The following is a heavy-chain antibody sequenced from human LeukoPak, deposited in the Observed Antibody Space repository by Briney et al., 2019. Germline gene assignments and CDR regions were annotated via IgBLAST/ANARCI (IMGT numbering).Heavy chain of an antibody. CDR3: ARVGYYDSSGLSPN. CDR2: INHSGST. Sequence: SETLSLTCAVYGGSFSGSYWSWIRQPPGKGLEWIGEINHSGSTNYNPSLKSRVTISVDTSKNQFSLKLSSVTAADTAVYYCARVGYYDSSGLSPNWGQGTMVTVSS. J-gene: IGHJ3*01. D-gene: IGHD3-22*01. V-gene: IGHV4-34*01. CDR1: GGSFSGSY.